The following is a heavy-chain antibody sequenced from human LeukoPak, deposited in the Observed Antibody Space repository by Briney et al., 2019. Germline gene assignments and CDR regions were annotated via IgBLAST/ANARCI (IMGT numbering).Heavy chain of an antibody. D-gene: IGHD6-13*01. CDR2: INPNSGGT. Sequence: ASVKVSCKASGYTFTGYYMHWVRQAPGQGLEWMGWINPNSGGTNYAQKFQGRITMTRDTSISTAYMELSRLRSDDTAVYYCARGSPIAAASCFDYWGQGTLVTVSS. CDR1: GYTFTGYY. V-gene: IGHV1-2*02. J-gene: IGHJ4*02. CDR3: ARGSPIAAASCFDY.